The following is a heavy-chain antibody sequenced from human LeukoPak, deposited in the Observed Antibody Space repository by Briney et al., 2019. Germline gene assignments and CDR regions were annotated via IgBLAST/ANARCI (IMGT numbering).Heavy chain of an antibody. CDR2: ISSSGSTI. CDR1: GFTFSSYE. D-gene: IGHD3-22*01. J-gene: IGHJ3*02. CDR3: AKGNSGYYNDAFDI. Sequence: PGGSLRLSCAASGFTFSSYEMNWVRQAPGKGLEWVSYISSSGSTIYYADSVKGRFTISRDKSKNTLYLQMNSLRAEDAAVYYCAKGNSGYYNDAFDIWGQGTMVTVSS. V-gene: IGHV3-48*03.